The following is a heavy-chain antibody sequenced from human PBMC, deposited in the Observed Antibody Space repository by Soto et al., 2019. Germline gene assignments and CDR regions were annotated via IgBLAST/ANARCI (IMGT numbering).Heavy chain of an antibody. CDR3: ARDAVGATNFDY. CDR1: GGSVSSPSYY. Sequence: PSETLSLTCAVSGGSVSSPSYYWSWVRQPPGKGLEWIGYVYYSGSTKYSPSLKSRVTISVDTSKNQFSLSLRSLTAADTAVYYCARDAVGATNFDYWGRGTLLTVSS. V-gene: IGHV4-61*01. J-gene: IGHJ4*02. CDR2: VYYSGST. D-gene: IGHD1-26*01.